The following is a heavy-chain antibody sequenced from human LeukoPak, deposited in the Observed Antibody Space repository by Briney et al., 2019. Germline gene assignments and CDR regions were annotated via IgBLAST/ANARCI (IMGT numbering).Heavy chain of an antibody. V-gene: IGHV3-30*18. D-gene: IGHD6-19*01. Sequence: GGSLRLSCAASGFTFSSFSMNWVRQAPGKGLEWVAVISYDGSNKYYADSVKGRFTISRDNSKNTLYLQMNSLRAEDTAVYYCAKVRQWLDYYYGMDVWGQGTTVTVSS. J-gene: IGHJ6*02. CDR1: GFTFSSFS. CDR3: AKVRQWLDYYYGMDV. CDR2: ISYDGSNK.